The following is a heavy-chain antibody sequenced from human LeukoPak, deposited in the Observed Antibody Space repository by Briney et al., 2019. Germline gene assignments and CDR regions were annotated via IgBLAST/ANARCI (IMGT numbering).Heavy chain of an antibody. CDR3: ARDYRQSVPAALFDY. D-gene: IGHD2-2*01. CDR2: ISSSGSTI. J-gene: IGHJ4*02. V-gene: IGHV3-11*01. Sequence: GGSLRLSCAASGFTFSDYYMSWIRQAPGKGLEWVSYISSSGSTIYYADSVKGRFTISRDNAKNSLYLQMNSLRAEDTAVYYCARDYRQSVPAALFDYWGQGTLVTVSS. CDR1: GFTFSDYY.